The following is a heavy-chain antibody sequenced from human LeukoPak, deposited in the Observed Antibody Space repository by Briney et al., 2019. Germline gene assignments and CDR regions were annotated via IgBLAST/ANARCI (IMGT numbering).Heavy chain of an antibody. CDR1: GFTFSSYA. CDR3: AKDPVSSVTGPIDY. Sequence: GGSLRLSCAASGFTFSSYAMHWVRQAPGKGLEWVAVISHDGSNKYYADSVKGRFTISRDNSKNSLYLQMNSLRAEDTALYYCAKDPVSSVTGPIDYWGQGTLVTVSS. J-gene: IGHJ4*02. D-gene: IGHD1-7*01. CDR2: ISHDGSNK. V-gene: IGHV3-30-3*01.